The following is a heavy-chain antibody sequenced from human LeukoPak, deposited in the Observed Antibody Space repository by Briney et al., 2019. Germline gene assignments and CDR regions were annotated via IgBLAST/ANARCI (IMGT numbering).Heavy chain of an antibody. D-gene: IGHD2-2*03. V-gene: IGHV1-2*02. CDR3: ARGMDAEAFQN. CDR1: GYRFTAYP. Sequence: GASVKVSCKTSGYRFTAYPLHWVRQAPGQGLEWLAWMNPHSGETNNAQKFQGRVTMTRDTSISVAYMQLSSLRSDDTAVYYCARGMDAEAFQNWGQGTLVTVSS. J-gene: IGHJ1*01. CDR2: MNPHSGET.